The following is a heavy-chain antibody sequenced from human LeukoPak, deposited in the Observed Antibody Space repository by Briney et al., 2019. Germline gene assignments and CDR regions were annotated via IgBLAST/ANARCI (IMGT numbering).Heavy chain of an antibody. CDR2: INHSGST. J-gene: IGHJ4*02. D-gene: IGHD5-18*01. CDR1: GGSFSGYY. Sequence: PSETLSLTCAVYGGSFSGYYWSWIRQPPGKGLEWIGEINHSGSTNYNPSLKSRVTISVDTSKNQFSLKLSSVTAADTAVYYCARFSDTATNWGQGTLVTVSS. V-gene: IGHV4-34*01. CDR3: ARFSDTATN.